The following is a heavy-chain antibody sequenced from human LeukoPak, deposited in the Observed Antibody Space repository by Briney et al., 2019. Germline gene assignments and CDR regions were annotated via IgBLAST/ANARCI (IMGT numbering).Heavy chain of an antibody. V-gene: IGHV1-18*01. CDR3: ARDQSVRLLQTSSTYFKHVFAI. CDR2: ISTYNGNT. Sequence: ASVKVSCKASGYTFTNYAISWVRQAPGQGLEWMGWISTYNGNTNYAQKVQGRVTLTTDTSTSTAYMELRSLRFDDTAVYYCARDQSVRLLQTSSTYFKHVFAIWGQGSMVTVSS. J-gene: IGHJ3*02. CDR1: GYTFTNYA. D-gene: IGHD6-13*01.